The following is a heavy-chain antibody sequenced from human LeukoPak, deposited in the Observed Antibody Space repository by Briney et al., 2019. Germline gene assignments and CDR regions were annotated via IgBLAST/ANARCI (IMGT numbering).Heavy chain of an antibody. CDR3: ARQLGIFGGNMDF. V-gene: IGHV3-30-3*01. Sequence: GGSLRLSCAASGFTFSSYAMHWVRQAPGKGLEWVAVISYDGSNKYYADSVKGRFTISRDNSKNTLYLQMNSLRAEDTAVYYCARQLGIFGGNMDFWGQGTLVTVSS. CDR2: ISYDGSNK. D-gene: IGHD7-27*01. CDR1: GFTFSSYA. J-gene: IGHJ4*02.